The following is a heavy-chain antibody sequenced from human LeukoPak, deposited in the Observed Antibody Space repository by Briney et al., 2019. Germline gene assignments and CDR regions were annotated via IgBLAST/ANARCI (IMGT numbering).Heavy chain of an antibody. CDR3: ARAGDGDQVDAFDI. V-gene: IGHV3-30-3*01. CDR2: ISYDGSNK. J-gene: IGHJ3*02. Sequence: GRSLRLSCAASGFTFSSYAMHWVRQAPGKGLEWVAVISYDGSNKYYADSVKGLFTISRDNSKNTLYLQMNSLRAEDTAVYYCARAGDGDQVDAFDIWGQGTMVTVSS. CDR1: GFTFSSYA. D-gene: IGHD4-17*01.